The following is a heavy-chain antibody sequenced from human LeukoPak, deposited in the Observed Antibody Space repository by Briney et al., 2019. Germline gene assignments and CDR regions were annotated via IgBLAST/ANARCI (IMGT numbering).Heavy chain of an antibody. CDR3: ARNSGWYGNS. J-gene: IGHJ4*02. CDR2: IEYGESTT. CDR1: GFTFSSYG. V-gene: IGHV3-23*01. D-gene: IGHD6-19*01. Sequence: GGTLRLSCAAPGFTFSSYGMSWIRQAPGRGLEWVSSIEYGESTTHYADSVRGRFTISRDNYKNTLYLQLTSLSDDDTAVYFCARNSGWYGNSWGQGTLVIVSS.